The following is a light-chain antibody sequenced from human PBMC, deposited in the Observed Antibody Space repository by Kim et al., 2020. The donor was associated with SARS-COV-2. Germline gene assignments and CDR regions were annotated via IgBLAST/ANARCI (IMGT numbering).Light chain of an antibody. CDR3: QQYYTVPLT. J-gene: IGKJ4*01. CDR2: GAS. V-gene: IGKV4-1*01. CDR1: QSVLDGSNSENF. Sequence: DIEMTQSPDSLAVSLGERATINCKSSQSVLDGSNSENFLAWYQVKSGQAPKLLISGASIREVGVPDRFRGSGSGTHFSLIIDSLQAADVAVYYCQQYYTVPLTFGGGTKVDIK.